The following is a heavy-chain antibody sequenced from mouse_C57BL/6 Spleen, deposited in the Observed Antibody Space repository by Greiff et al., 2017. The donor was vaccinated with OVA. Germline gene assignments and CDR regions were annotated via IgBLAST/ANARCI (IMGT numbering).Heavy chain of an antibody. CDR3: ARGAAQATGWFAY. J-gene: IGHJ3*01. CDR2: INPNNGGT. D-gene: IGHD3-2*02. Sequence: LKVSGPELVKPGASVKMSCKASGYTFTDYNMHWVKQSHGKSLEWIGYINPNNGGTSYNQKFKGKATLTVNKSSSTAYMELRSLTSEDSAVYYCARGAAQATGWFAYWGQGTLVTVSA. V-gene: IGHV1-22*01. CDR1: GYTFTDYN.